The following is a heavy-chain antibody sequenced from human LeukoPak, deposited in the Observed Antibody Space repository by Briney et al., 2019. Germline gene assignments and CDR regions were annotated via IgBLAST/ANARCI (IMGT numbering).Heavy chain of an antibody. J-gene: IGHJ6*03. Sequence: GGSLRLSCAASGFTFRSYWMHWVRQAPGKGLVWVSPINSDGSSTTYADSVRGRFTISRDNAKNTLYLQMNSLRAEDTAVYYCARVTGYQLLAGYFYYMDVWGKGTTVTVSS. CDR2: INSDGSST. CDR3: ARVTGYQLLAGYFYYMDV. V-gene: IGHV3-74*01. CDR1: GFTFRSYW. D-gene: IGHD2-2*01.